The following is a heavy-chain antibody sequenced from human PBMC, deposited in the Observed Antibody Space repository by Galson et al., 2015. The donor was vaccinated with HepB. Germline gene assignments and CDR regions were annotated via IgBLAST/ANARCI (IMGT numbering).Heavy chain of an antibody. D-gene: IGHD6-25*01. V-gene: IGHV3-66*02. Sequence: SLRLSCAVSGFTVATKDMHWVRQAPGKGLEWVSVLKNDGQTYYADSVKGRFTISRDNSRNTVYLQMEGLRGEDTAVYYCATALAPWGQGTLVTVSS. CDR3: ATALAP. J-gene: IGHJ5*02. CDR1: GFTVATKD. CDR2: LKNDGQT.